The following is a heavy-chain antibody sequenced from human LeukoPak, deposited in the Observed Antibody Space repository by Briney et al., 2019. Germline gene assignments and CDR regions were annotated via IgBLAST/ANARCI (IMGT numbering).Heavy chain of an antibody. Sequence: PGGSLRLSCAASGFDFFRYSMNWVRQAPGKGLEWVAVISYDGSNKYYADSVKGRFTISRDNSKNTLYLQMNSLRAEDTAVYYCAKDLSVGAMHQFYFDYWGQGTLVTVSS. CDR3: AKDLSVGAMHQFYFDY. J-gene: IGHJ4*02. CDR2: ISYDGSNK. V-gene: IGHV3-30*18. D-gene: IGHD2-2*01. CDR1: GFDFFRYS.